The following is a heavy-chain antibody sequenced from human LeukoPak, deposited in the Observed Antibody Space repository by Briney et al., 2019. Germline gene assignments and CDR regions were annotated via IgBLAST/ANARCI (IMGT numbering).Heavy chain of an antibody. CDR1: GYTFTSYD. J-gene: IGHJ6*02. Sequence: ASVKVSCKASGYTFTSYDIDWVRQATGQGLEWMGWMNPNSGNTGYAQKFQGRVTMTRNTSISTAYMELSSLRSEDTAVYYCARGRHYYGSGSYYNGMDVWGQGTTVTVSS. CDR2: MNPNSGNT. CDR3: ARGRHYYGSGSYYNGMDV. D-gene: IGHD3-10*01. V-gene: IGHV1-8*01.